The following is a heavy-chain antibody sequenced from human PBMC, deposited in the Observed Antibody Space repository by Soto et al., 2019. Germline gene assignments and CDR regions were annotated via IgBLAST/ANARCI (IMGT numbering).Heavy chain of an antibody. CDR2: ISYSGGT. J-gene: IGHJ4*02. Sequence: SETLSLTCTVSGDSISRGGYYWSWLRQHPGKGLEWLGYISYSGGTYYNPSLQSRVTISLDTPKNQCPLKLSSVTAADTAVYYCAKTRGYSPIDYWGQGTLVTVSS. CDR1: GDSISRGGYY. V-gene: IGHV4-31*03. D-gene: IGHD5-18*01. CDR3: AKTRGYSPIDY.